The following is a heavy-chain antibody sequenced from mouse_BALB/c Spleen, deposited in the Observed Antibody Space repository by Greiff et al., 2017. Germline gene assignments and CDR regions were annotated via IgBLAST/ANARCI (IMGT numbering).Heavy chain of an antibody. J-gene: IGHJ4*01. V-gene: IGHV2-6-7*01. CDR2: IWGDGST. Sequence: VKLMESGPGLVAPSQSLSITCTVSGFSLTGYGVNWVRQPPGKGLEWLGMIWGDGSTDYNSALKSRLSISKDNSKSQVFLKMNSLQTDDTARYYCARGGRLRLLYYAMDYWGQGTSVTVSS. CDR3: ARGGRLRLLYYAMDY. CDR1: GFSLTGYG. D-gene: IGHD1-2*01.